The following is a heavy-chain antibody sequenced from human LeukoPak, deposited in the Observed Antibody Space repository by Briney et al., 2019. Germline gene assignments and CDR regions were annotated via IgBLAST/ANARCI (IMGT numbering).Heavy chain of an antibody. CDR1: GGSISSSNW. CDR2: IYHSGST. Sequence: SETLSLTCAVSGGSISSSNWWSWVRQPPGKGLEWIGEIYHSGSTNYNPSLKSRVTISVDTSKNQFSLKLSSVTAADTAVYYCARLDQSYYYDSSGRGFDPWGQGTLVTVSS. V-gene: IGHV4-4*02. J-gene: IGHJ5*02. D-gene: IGHD3-22*01. CDR3: ARLDQSYYYDSSGRGFDP.